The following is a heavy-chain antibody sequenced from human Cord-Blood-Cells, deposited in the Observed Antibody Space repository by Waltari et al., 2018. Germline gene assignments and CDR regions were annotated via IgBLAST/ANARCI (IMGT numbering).Heavy chain of an antibody. CDR3: ARSPRLGYNWFDP. J-gene: IGHJ5*02. CDR2: IKQDGSEK. Sequence: EVQLVESGGGLVQPGGSLRLSCSASGFTFSSYWMSWARPAPGKGLEWVANIKQDGSEKYYVDSVKGRFTISRDNAKNSLYLQMNSLRAEDTAVYYCARSPRLGYNWFDPWGQGTLVTVSS. V-gene: IGHV3-7*01. D-gene: IGHD1-26*01. CDR1: GFTFSSYW.